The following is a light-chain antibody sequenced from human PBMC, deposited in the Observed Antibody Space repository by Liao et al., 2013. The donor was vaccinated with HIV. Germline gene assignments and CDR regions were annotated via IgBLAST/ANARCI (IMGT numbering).Light chain of an antibody. CDR2: KDS. CDR1: NIGSNS. Sequence: SYELTQPPSVSVAPGQTATITCGGNNIGSNSVHWYQQMPGQAPVLVIYKDSERPSGIPDRFSGSNSGNTATLTVSGTQALDEADYYCQAWDGTTVIFGGGTKLTVL. J-gene: IGLJ2*01. V-gene: IGLV3-21*01. CDR3: QAWDGTTVI.